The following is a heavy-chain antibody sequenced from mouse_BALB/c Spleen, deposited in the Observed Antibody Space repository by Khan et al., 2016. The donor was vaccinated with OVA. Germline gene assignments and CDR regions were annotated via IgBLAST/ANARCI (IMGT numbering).Heavy chain of an antibody. CDR3: ARKDYYDYDPFPY. Sequence: EVELVESGPGLVKPSQSLSLTCTVTGYSITSEYTWNWIRQFPGNKLEWMGFISYSGNTRYNLSLKSRISITRDTSKNQFFLQLNSVTSEDTATYYCARKDYYDYDPFPYWGQGTLVTVSA. J-gene: IGHJ3*01. CDR1: GYSITSEYT. V-gene: IGHV3-2*02. CDR2: ISYSGNT. D-gene: IGHD2-4*01.